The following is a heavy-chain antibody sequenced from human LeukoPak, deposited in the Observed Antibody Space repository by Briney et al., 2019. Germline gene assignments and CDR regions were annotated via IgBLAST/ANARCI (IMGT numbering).Heavy chain of an antibody. CDR1: GFTFSGHW. CDR3: AKDNGVRGEQWLHLDY. D-gene: IGHD5-12*01. CDR2: IHYDGNER. Sequence: QPGGSLRLSCTVSGFTFSGHWMNWVRQAPGKGLEWVAGIHYDGNERYYVDSVKGRFTISRDNAKNSLYLQMNSLRAEDTALYYCAKDNGVRGEQWLHLDYWGQGSLVTVSS. V-gene: IGHV3-7*03. J-gene: IGHJ4*02.